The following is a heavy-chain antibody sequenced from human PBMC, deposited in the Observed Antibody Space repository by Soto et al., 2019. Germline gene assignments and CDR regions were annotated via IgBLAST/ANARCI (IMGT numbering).Heavy chain of an antibody. CDR1: GGTFSSYA. CDR2: IIPIFGTA. D-gene: IGHD3-22*01. CDR3: ARASYYDSSGYYYFDY. V-gene: IGHV1-69*13. Sequence: SVKVSCKASGGTFSSYAISWVRQAPGQGLEWMGGIIPIFGTANYAQKFQGRVTITADESTSTAYMELSSLRSGDTAVYYCARASYYDSSGYYYFDYWGQGTLVTVSS. J-gene: IGHJ4*02.